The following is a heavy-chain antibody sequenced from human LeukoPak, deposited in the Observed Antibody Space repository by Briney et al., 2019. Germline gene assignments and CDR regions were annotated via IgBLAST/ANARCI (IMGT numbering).Heavy chain of an antibody. V-gene: IGHV4-39*07. CDR2: IYYSGST. CDR1: GGSISSSSYY. Sequence: SETLSLTCTVSGGSISSSSYYWGWIRQPPGKGLEWIGSIYYSGSTYYNPSLKSRVTISVDTSKNQFSLKLTSVTAADTAVYYCARDQPDYDILTGYSTYSFDCWGQGTLVTVSS. D-gene: IGHD3-9*01. CDR3: ARDQPDYDILTGYSTYSFDC. J-gene: IGHJ4*02.